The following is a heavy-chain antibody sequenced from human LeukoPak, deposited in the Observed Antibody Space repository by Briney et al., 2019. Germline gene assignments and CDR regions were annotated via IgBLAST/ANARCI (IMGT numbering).Heavy chain of an antibody. V-gene: IGHV3-74*01. Sequence: PGGSLRLSCAASGFTFSSYWMYWVRHAPGKGLVWVSRISGDGSSTHYADSVKGRFTISRDNAKNTLSLQMNSLRAEDTAVYYCARDDSGSPGYWGQGTLVAVSS. D-gene: IGHD1-26*01. J-gene: IGHJ4*02. CDR1: GFTFSSYW. CDR2: ISGDGSST. CDR3: ARDDSGSPGY.